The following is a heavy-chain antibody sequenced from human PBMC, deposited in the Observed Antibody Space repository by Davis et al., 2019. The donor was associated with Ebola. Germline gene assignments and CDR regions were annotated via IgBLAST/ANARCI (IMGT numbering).Heavy chain of an antibody. J-gene: IGHJ4*02. CDR3: ATHSEKSDYVDY. Sequence: PSETLSLTCTVSGGSISSSSYYWGWIRQPPGKGLEWIGSIYYSGSTYYNPSLKSRVTISVDTSKNQFSLKLSSVTAADTAVYYCATHSEKSDYVDYWGQGTLVTVSS. V-gene: IGHV4-39*01. CDR1: GGSISSSSYY. CDR2: IYYSGST. D-gene: IGHD1-14*01.